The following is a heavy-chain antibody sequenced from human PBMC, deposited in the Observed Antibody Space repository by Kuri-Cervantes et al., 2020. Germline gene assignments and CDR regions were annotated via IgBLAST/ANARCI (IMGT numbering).Heavy chain of an antibody. CDR1: GVTFDDYA. J-gene: IGHJ4*02. CDR2: SSSSSTYI. Sequence: GESLKISCAASGVTFDDYARHWVRQAPGKGLEWVSSSSSSSTYIFYADSVKGRVTISRDNSRNSLFLQMNILRAEDTAIYYCARGVYDYGDPYFGSWGLGTLVTVSS. CDR3: ARGVYDYGDPYFGS. D-gene: IGHD4-17*01. V-gene: IGHV3-21*01.